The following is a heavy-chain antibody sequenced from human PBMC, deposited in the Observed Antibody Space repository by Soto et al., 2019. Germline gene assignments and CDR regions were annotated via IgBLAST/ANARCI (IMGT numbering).Heavy chain of an antibody. Sequence: SETLSLTCTVSGDSMTGYYWTWIRQPAGKGLEWIGCVYSSGGTHYNPSLKSRVSISLETSKNQFSLRLMSVTVADTAVYYCARGQRSSDWFDPWGQGVLVTVSS. D-gene: IGHD6-25*01. CDR3: ARGQRSSDWFDP. CDR2: VYSSGGT. CDR1: GDSMTGYY. V-gene: IGHV4-4*07. J-gene: IGHJ5*02.